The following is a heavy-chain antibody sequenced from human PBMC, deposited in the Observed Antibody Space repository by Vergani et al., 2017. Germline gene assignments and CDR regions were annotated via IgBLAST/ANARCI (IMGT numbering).Heavy chain of an antibody. V-gene: IGHV3-53*02. D-gene: IGHD1-1*01. CDR3: AKMCNWDDSYFYYMDV. J-gene: IGHJ6*03. Sequence: EVQLVETGGGLIQPGGSLRLSCVVSGFSVSNNYMSWVRHRPGKGLEWVSFIFTVGTTYYEDPVKGRFTISRDNSKNTVHLQMNSLTAEDTAVYYCAKMCNWDDSYFYYMDVWGKGTTVTVSS. CDR2: IFTVGTT. CDR1: GFSVSNNY.